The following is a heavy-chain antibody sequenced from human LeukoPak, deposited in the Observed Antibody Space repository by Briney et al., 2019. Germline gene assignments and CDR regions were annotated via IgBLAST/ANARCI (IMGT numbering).Heavy chain of an antibody. CDR3: ARDPGLLRYFDWLLPFDY. CDR2: ISAYNGNT. V-gene: IGHV1-18*01. CDR1: GYTFTSYG. D-gene: IGHD3-9*01. J-gene: IGHJ4*02. Sequence: GASVKVSCKASGYTFTSYGISWVRQAPGQGLEWMGWISAYNGNTNYAQRLQGRVTMTTDTSTSTAYMELRSLRSDDTAVYYCARDPGLLRYFDWLLPFDYWGQGTLVTVSS.